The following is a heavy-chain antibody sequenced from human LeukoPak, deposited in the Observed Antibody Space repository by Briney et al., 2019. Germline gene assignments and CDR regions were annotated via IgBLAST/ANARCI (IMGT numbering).Heavy chain of an antibody. CDR3: ARGFLTGYYRAFYGMDV. V-gene: IGHV4-39*07. Sequence: SETLSLTCTVSGGSISSSSYYWGWIRQPPGKGLEWIGEINHSGSTNYNPSLKSRVTISVDTSKNQFSLKLSSVTAADTAVYYCARGFLTGYYRAFYGMDVWGQGTTVTVSS. CDR1: GGSISSSSYY. CDR2: INHSGST. J-gene: IGHJ6*02. D-gene: IGHD3-9*01.